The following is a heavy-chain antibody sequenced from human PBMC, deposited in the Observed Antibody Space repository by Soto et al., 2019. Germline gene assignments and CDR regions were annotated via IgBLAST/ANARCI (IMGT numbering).Heavy chain of an antibody. J-gene: IGHJ2*01. Sequence: EKGLEWIGEIHHSGSTNYNPSLKSRVTISLDTSKNQFSLKLSSVTATDAAVYFFARSEDGIHDVRSVSAFLLNRSSDL. D-gene: IGHD3-10*02. V-gene: IGHV4-34*01. CDR2: IHHSGST. CDR3: ARSEDGIHDVRSVSAFLLNRSSDL.